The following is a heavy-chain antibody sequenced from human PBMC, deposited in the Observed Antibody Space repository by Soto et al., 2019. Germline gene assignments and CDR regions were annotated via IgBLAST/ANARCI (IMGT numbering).Heavy chain of an antibody. V-gene: IGHV3-30-3*01. CDR1: GFTFSSYA. CDR2: ISYDGSNK. CDR3: ARVGRAATDY. Sequence: QVQLVESGGGVVQPGRSLRLSCAASGFTFSSYAMHWVRQAPGKGLEWVAVISYDGSNKYYADSVKGRFTISRDNSKNTVYLQMNSLRAEDTAVYYCARVGRAATDYWGQGTLVTVSS. J-gene: IGHJ4*02. D-gene: IGHD2-15*01.